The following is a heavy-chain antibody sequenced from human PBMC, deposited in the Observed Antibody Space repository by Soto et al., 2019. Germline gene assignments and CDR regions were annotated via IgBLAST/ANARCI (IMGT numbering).Heavy chain of an antibody. Sequence: QVQLQESGPGLVKSSQTLSLTCTVSGGSISSGGSYWSWIRQRPGKGLEWIGYIFYSDSFYYTPSLQGRGVILADTSKNQFTLKLSSVTDADTAVYYCATAPETPPSLVVVRPYFFDFWGQGTLVTVSS. J-gene: IGHJ4*02. D-gene: IGHD2-15*01. CDR3: ATAPETPPSLVVVRPYFFDF. CDR1: GGSISSGGSY. V-gene: IGHV4-31*03. CDR2: IFYSDSF.